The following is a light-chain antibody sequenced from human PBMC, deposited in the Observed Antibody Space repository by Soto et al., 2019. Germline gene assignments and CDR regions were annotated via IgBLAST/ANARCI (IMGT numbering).Light chain of an antibody. Sequence: DIPMTQSPSSLSVSVGDRVTITCRASQSISSYLNWYQQKPGKAPKLLIYAASSLQSGVPSRFSGSGSGTDFTLTISSLQPEDFATYYCQQSYSTLMYTFGQGTKLEIK. J-gene: IGKJ2*01. CDR1: QSISSY. CDR3: QQSYSTLMYT. V-gene: IGKV1-39*01. CDR2: AAS.